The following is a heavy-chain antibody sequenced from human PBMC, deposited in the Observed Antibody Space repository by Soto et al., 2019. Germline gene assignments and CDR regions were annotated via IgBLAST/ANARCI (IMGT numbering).Heavy chain of an antibody. CDR2: LYSGGST. D-gene: IGHD6-6*01. V-gene: IGHV3-66*01. J-gene: IGHJ4*02. CDR3: ASTRGSSYDY. Sequence: GGSLRLSCAVSGFTVSSNYMSWVRQAPGKGLEWVSSLYSGGSTYYADSVKGRFTISRDNSKNTLYLQMISLRADDTAVYYCASTRGSSYDYWGQGTLVTVSS. CDR1: GFTVSSNY.